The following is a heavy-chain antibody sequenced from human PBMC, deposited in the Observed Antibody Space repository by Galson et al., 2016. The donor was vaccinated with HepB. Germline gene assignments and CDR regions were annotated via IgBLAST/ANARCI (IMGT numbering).Heavy chain of an antibody. CDR1: GFPFSTYA. CDR3: AKDKWVGSGWSWYYFDY. Sequence: SLRLSCAASGFPFSTYAMSWVRQAPGKGLEWVAVISFDGSNKHYADSVKGRFTISRENSKNTLYLQMNSLRAEDTAVYYCAKDKWVGSGWSWYYFDYWGQGTLVTVSS. D-gene: IGHD6-19*01. CDR2: ISFDGSNK. V-gene: IGHV3-30*04. J-gene: IGHJ4*02.